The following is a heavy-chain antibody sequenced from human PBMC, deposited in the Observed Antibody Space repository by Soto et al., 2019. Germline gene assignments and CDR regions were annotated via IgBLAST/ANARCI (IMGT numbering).Heavy chain of an antibody. Sequence: QVQLQESGPGLVKPSQTLSLTCTVSGGSISSGAYYWSWIRQHPGKGLEWIGYIYDSGNTHYNPSLKRRVTISVDTSKNQFSLKLSSVTAADTAVYYCATVWLGESFFDPWGQGTLVTVSS. CDR1: GGSISSGAYY. CDR2: IYDSGNT. V-gene: IGHV4-31*03. D-gene: IGHD3-10*01. CDR3: ATVWLGESFFDP. J-gene: IGHJ5*02.